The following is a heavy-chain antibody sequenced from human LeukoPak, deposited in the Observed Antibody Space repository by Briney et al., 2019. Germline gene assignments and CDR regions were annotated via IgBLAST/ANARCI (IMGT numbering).Heavy chain of an antibody. V-gene: IGHV3-33*01. CDR2: IWYDGSNK. CDR3: ARVAGERDSDY. CDR1: GFTFSSYG. D-gene: IGHD7-27*01. J-gene: IGHJ4*02. Sequence: GGSLRLSCAASGFTFSSYGMHWVRQAPGKGLEWVAVIWYDGSNKYYADSVKGRFTISRDNSKNTLYLQMNSLRAEDTAVYYCARVAGERDSDYWGQGTLVTVSS.